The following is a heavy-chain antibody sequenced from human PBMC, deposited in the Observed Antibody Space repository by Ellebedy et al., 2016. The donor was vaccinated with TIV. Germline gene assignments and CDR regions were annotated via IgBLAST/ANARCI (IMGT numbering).Heavy chain of an antibody. CDR1: GYTLTNYY. CDR2: IDPRGGGT. Sequence: ASVKVSCKAYGYTLTNYYVHWVRQAPGQGLEWMGIIDPRGGGTTYAQNFQGRVTMTSDTSTSTVYMELSSLRSEDTAIYYCARKYYFDYWGQGTLVTVSS. CDR3: ARKYYFDY. J-gene: IGHJ4*02. V-gene: IGHV1-46*01.